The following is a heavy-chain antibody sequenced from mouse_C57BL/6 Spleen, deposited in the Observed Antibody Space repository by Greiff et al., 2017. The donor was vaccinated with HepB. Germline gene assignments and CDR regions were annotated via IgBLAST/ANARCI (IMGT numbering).Heavy chain of an antibody. Sequence: EVQVVESGGGLVKPGGSLKLSCAASGFTFSSYAMSWVRQTPEKRLEWVATISDGGSYTYYPDNVKGRFTISRDNAKNNLYLQMSHLKSEDTAMYYCASTNYGSSYRYYAMDYWGQGTSVTVSS. CDR3: ASTNYGSSYRYYAMDY. CDR2: ISDGGSYT. J-gene: IGHJ4*01. V-gene: IGHV5-4*01. D-gene: IGHD1-1*01. CDR1: GFTFSSYA.